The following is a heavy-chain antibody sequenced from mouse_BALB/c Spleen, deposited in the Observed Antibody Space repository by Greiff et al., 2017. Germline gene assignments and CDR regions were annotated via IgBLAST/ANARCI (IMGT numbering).Heavy chain of an antibody. CDR2: ISSGGST. CDR1: GFTFSSYA. V-gene: IGHV5-6-5*01. D-gene: IGHD1-1*01. CDR3: ARGYYYYGSSYVWYFDV. Sequence: EVQVVESGGGLVKPGGSLKLSCAASGFTFSSYAMSWVRQTPEKRLEWVASISSGGSTYYPDSVKGRFTISRDNARNILYLQMSSLRSEDTAMYYCARGYYYYGSSYVWYFDVWGAGTTVTVSS. J-gene: IGHJ1*01.